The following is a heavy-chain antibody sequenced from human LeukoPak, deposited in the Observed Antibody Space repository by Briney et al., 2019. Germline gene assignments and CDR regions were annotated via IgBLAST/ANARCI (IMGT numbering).Heavy chain of an antibody. V-gene: IGHV4-39*07. J-gene: IGHJ4*02. CDR3: ASSIVYYFDY. Sequence: SETLSLTCTVSGGSISSSSYYWGWIRQPPGKGLEWIGSIYYSGSTYYNPSLKSRVTISVDTSKNQFSLKLSSVTAADTAVYYCASSIVYYFDYWGQGTLVTVSS. CDR1: GGSISSSSYY. D-gene: IGHD2-21*01. CDR2: IYYSGST.